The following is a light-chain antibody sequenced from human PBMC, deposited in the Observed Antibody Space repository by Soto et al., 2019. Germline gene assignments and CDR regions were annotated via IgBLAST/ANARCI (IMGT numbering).Light chain of an antibody. CDR2: AAS. Sequence: EIVLTQSPGTLSLSPGERATLSCRASQSVSSSYLAWYQQKPGQAPRLLIYAASSRATGIPDRLSGSVSGTDSTLTISRLEPEDFAVYYCQQYASSPFFTFGPGTKVYI. CDR3: QQYASSPFFT. CDR1: QSVSSSY. V-gene: IGKV3-20*01. J-gene: IGKJ3*01.